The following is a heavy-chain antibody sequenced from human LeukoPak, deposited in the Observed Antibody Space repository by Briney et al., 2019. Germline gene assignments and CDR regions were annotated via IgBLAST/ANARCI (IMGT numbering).Heavy chain of an antibody. V-gene: IGHV3-21*01. Sequence: GESLRLSCVASGFTFSNYNMNWVRQAPGKGLEWVSSISSSSSVIYYADSVKGRFTISKDNAKNSLYLQMNSLRAEDTALYYCVRDQGRETWGQGTLVTVSS. CDR2: ISSSSSVI. J-gene: IGHJ5*02. CDR1: GFTFSNYN. CDR3: VRDQGRET. D-gene: IGHD1-26*01.